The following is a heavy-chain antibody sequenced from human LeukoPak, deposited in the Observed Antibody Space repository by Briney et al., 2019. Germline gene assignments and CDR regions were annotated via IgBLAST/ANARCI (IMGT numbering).Heavy chain of an antibody. CDR3: TRGTLADYYYGMDV. CDR2: IRRKTYGGTT. CDR1: GFTFGDYA. D-gene: IGHD6-6*01. Sequence: PGGSLRLSCTASGFTFGDYAMSWVRQAPGKGLEWVGFIRRKTYGGTTEYAASVKGRFTISRDVSESIAYLQMNSLKTEDTAVYYCTRGTLADYYYGMDVWGQGTTVTVSS. J-gene: IGHJ6*02. V-gene: IGHV3-49*04.